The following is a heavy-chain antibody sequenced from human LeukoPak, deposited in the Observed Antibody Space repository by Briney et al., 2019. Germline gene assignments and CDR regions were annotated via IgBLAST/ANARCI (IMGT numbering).Heavy chain of an antibody. CDR2: IYHSGST. CDR3: ASSNTMDFWSGYFHPCYYYYCMDV. D-gene: IGHD3-3*01. V-gene: IGHV4-4*02. Sequence: SETLSLTCAVSGGSISSSNWWSWVRQPPGKGLEWIGEIYHSGSTNYNPSLKSRVTISVHQSNHLFSLQLSSLTAADTALYYCASSNTMDFWSGYFHPCYYYYCMDVWLQGTTVTVSS. CDR1: GGSISSSNW. J-gene: IGHJ6*02.